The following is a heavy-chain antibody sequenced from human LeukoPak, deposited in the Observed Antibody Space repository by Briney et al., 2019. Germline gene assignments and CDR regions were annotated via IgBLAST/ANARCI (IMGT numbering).Heavy chain of an antibody. CDR2: IHGSGDTT. V-gene: IGHV3-23*01. CDR1: AFSFSSFA. CDR3: AKDPNGDYVGAFDG. D-gene: IGHD4-17*01. Sequence: GGSLRLSCAASAFSFSSFAMTWVRQVPGKGLEWVSAIHGSGDTTYYADSVKGRFTISRDNSRKMMYLQMNSLRVEDTAVYYCAKDPNGDYVGAFDGWGQGTMVTVSS. J-gene: IGHJ3*01.